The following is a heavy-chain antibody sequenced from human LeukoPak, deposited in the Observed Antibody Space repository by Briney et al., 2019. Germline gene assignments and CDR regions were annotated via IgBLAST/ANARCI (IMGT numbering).Heavy chain of an antibody. D-gene: IGHD3-16*01. CDR3: AKGGGGVLAS. J-gene: IGHJ4*02. CDR1: GFTFSSYE. V-gene: IGHV3-48*03. CDR2: ISSSGSTI. Sequence: PGGSLRLSCAASGFTFSSYEMNWVRQAPGKGLEWVSYISSSGSTIYYADSVKGRFTISRDNAKNSLYLQMNSLKADDTAVYYCAKGGGGVLASWGQGTLVTVSS.